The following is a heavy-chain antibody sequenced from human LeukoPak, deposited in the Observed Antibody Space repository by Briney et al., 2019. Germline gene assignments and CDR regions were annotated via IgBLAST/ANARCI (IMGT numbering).Heavy chain of an antibody. Sequence: ASVKVSCKASGYTFTGYYMHWVRQAPGRGLEWMGWINPNSGGTNYAQKFQGRVTMTRDTSISTAYMELSRLRSDDTAVYYCARDHDYVWGRYFDYWGQGTLVTVSS. J-gene: IGHJ4*02. D-gene: IGHD3-16*01. CDR1: GYTFTGYY. CDR3: ARDHDYVWGRYFDY. CDR2: INPNSGGT. V-gene: IGHV1-2*02.